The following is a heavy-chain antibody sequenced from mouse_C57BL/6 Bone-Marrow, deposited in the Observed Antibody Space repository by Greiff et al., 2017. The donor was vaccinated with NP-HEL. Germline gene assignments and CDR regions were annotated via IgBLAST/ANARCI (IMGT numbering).Heavy chain of an antibody. Sequence: EVQLQQSGPELVKPGASVKIPCKASGYTFTDYNMDWVKQSHGKSLEWIGDINPNNGGTIYNQKFKGKATLTVDKSSSTAYMELRSLTSEDTAVYYCAKCHWDEAWFAYWGQGTLVTVSA. CDR2: INPNNGGT. CDR3: AKCHWDEAWFAY. J-gene: IGHJ3*01. D-gene: IGHD4-1*01. CDR1: GYTFTDYN. V-gene: IGHV1-18*01.